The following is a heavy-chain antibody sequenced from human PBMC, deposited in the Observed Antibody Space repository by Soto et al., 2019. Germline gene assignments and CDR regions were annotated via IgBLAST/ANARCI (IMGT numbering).Heavy chain of an antibody. V-gene: IGHV3-23*01. CDR2: ISGSGGST. CDR1: GFTFSSYA. Sequence: GGSLRLSCAASGFTFSSYAMSWVRQAPGKGLEWVSAISGSGGSTYYADSVKGRFTISRDNSKNTLYLQMNSLRAEDTAVYYCAKDPPYDFPSHGYYGMDVWGQGTTITVSS. J-gene: IGHJ6*02. D-gene: IGHD3-3*01. CDR3: AKDPPYDFPSHGYYGMDV.